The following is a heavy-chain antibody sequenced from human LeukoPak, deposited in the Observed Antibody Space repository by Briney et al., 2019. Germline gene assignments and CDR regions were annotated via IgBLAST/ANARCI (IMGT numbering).Heavy chain of an antibody. CDR3: ARGDIVVVPAAGDAFDI. D-gene: IGHD2-2*01. CDR1: GGSISSYY. CDR2: IYYGGST. J-gene: IGHJ3*02. V-gene: IGHV4-59*01. Sequence: PSETLSLTCTVSGGSISSYYWSWIRQPPGKGLEWIGYIYYGGSTNYNPSLKSRVTISVDTSKNQFSPKLSSVTAADTAVYYCARGDIVVVPAAGDAFDIWGQGTMVTVSS.